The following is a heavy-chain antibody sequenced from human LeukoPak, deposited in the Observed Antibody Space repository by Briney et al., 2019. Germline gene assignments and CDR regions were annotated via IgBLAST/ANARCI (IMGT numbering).Heavy chain of an antibody. V-gene: IGHV4-39*01. CDR1: GGSISSSSYY. J-gene: IGHJ3*02. D-gene: IGHD5-18*01. CDR3: ARHSLLGWIQRWSHAFNI. Sequence: SSETLSLTCTVSGGSISSSSYYWGWIRQPPGKGLEWIGSIYYSGSTYYNPSLKSRVTISVDTSKNQFSLKLSSVTAADTAVYYCARHSLLGWIQRWSHAFNIWGQGTMVTVSS. CDR2: IYYSGST.